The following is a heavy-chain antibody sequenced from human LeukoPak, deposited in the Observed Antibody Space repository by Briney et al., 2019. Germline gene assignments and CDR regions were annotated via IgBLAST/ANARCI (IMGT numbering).Heavy chain of an antibody. CDR2: ISSSGGST. D-gene: IGHD5-18*01. CDR3: AKDQDTGIGAYSWGYFDY. CDR1: GFTFSSYE. Sequence: GGSLRLSCAASGFTFSSYEMNWVRQAPGKGLEWVSYISSSGGSTPHADSVKGRFTISRDNSKNMLYLQMNSLRAEDTAVYYCAKDQDTGIGAYSWGYFDYWGQGTLVTVSS. V-gene: IGHV3-23*01. J-gene: IGHJ4*02.